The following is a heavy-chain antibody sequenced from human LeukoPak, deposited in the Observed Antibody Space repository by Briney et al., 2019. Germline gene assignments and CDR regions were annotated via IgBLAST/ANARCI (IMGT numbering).Heavy chain of an antibody. CDR1: GGTFSSYA. Sequence: SVKVSCKASGGTFSSYAISWVRQAPGQGLEWMGRIIPILGIANYAQKFQGRVTMTEDTSTDTAYMELSSLRSEDTAVYYCATRGGYCSGGSCYFDYWGQGTLVTVSS. J-gene: IGHJ4*02. CDR3: ATRGGYCSGGSCYFDY. CDR2: IIPILGIA. V-gene: IGHV1-69*04. D-gene: IGHD2-15*01.